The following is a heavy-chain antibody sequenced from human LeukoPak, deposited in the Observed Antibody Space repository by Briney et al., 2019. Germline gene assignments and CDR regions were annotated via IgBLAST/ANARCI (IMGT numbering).Heavy chain of an antibody. D-gene: IGHD5-18*01. CDR3: ARDRWGYSYGGD. J-gene: IGHJ4*02. Sequence: PGRSLRLSCAASGFTFSSYWMSWVRQAPGKGLEWVANIKEDGSEKFYVGSVRGRFTISRDNAKNSLYLQMNSLRAEDTAVYYCARDRWGYSYGGDWGQGTLVTVSS. CDR2: IKEDGSEK. V-gene: IGHV3-7*01. CDR1: GFTFSSYW.